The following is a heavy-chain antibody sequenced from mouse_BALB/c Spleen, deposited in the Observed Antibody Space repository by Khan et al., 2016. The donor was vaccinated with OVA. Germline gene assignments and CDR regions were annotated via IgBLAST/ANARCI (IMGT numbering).Heavy chain of an antibody. V-gene: IGHV1-85*01. CDR3: ARLGYYGSSYGFAY. Sequence: QVQLKQSGTELVKPGASVKLSCKASGYTFTSYDINWVRQRPEQGLEWIGWIFPGHGSTKYNEKLKGKATLTTDKSSSTAYMQLSRLTSEDSAVYFCARLGYYGSSYGFAYWGQGTLVTVSA. CDR1: GYTFTSYD. CDR2: IFPGHGST. J-gene: IGHJ3*01. D-gene: IGHD1-1*01.